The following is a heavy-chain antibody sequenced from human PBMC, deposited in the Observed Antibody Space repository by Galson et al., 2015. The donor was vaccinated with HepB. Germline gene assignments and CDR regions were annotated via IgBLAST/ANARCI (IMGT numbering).Heavy chain of an antibody. Sequence: SLRLSCAASGFTFSNYWMHWVRHAPGKGLVWVSRINGDGSSTSYEDSVKGRITISRDNAKNTLYLQMSRLRGEDTAVYYCTRDAGPYYFDYWGQGTLVTVSS. CDR3: TRDAGPYYFDY. V-gene: IGHV3-74*01. J-gene: IGHJ4*02. D-gene: IGHD6-13*01. CDR1: GFTFSNYW. CDR2: INGDGSST.